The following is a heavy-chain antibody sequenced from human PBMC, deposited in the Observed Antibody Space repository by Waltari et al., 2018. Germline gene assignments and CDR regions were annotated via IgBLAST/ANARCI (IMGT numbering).Heavy chain of an antibody. CDR1: GLTFSSRA. CDR3: ANEIRPNDY. J-gene: IGHJ4*02. Sequence: EVQLLDSGGGLVQPGGSLRLSCVVSGLTFSSRAMSWVRQAPGKGLEWVSSIRISGYKVYYADSVKGRFTISRDNAKNTVYLEMNSLRVEDTAVYYCANEIRPNDYWGQGTLVTVSA. V-gene: IGHV3-23*01. CDR2: IRISGYKV.